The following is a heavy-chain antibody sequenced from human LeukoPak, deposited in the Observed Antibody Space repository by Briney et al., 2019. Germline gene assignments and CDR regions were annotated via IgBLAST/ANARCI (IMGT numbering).Heavy chain of an antibody. Sequence: SETLSLTCTVSGGSITSYYWSWIRQPPGKGLEWIGEINHSGSTNYNPSLKSRVTISVDTSKNQFSLKLSSVTAADTAVYYCAKETQGATYFDYWGQGTLVTVSS. D-gene: IGHD1-26*01. J-gene: IGHJ4*02. CDR1: GGSITSYY. V-gene: IGHV4-34*01. CDR2: INHSGST. CDR3: AKETQGATYFDY.